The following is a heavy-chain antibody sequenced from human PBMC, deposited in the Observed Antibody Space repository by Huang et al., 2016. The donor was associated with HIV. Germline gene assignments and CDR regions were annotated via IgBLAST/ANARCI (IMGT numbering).Heavy chain of an antibody. Sequence: EVQLVESGGGLIQPGGSLRLSCAASGFTVSTNYMAWVRQAPGKGLGWVSLSDSGGTTYYADSVKGRFTISRDDSENTLYLHMTSLRAGDTAVYYCAKEGDTGAALGYWGQEPWSPSP. CDR3: AKEGDTGAALGY. CDR2: SDSGGTT. D-gene: IGHD2-8*02. V-gene: IGHV3-53*01. CDR1: GFTVSTNY. J-gene: IGHJ4*01.